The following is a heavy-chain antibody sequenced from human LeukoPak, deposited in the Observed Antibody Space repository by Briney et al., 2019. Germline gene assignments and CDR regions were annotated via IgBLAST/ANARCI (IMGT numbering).Heavy chain of an antibody. CDR3: VRATSSLAFDI. CDR2: IYSGGST. J-gene: IGHJ3*02. CDR1: GFSVSSDY. D-gene: IGHD6-6*01. V-gene: IGHV3-53*04. Sequence: GGSLRLSCAASGFSVSSDYINWFRQAPGKGLEWVSVIYSGGSTYYADSVEGRFTISRHTSKNTVYLYMNNLGPEDTAVYYCVRATSSLAFDIWGQGTKVSVSS.